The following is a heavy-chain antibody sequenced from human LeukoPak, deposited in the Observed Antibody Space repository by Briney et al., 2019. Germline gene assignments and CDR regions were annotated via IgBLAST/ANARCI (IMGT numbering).Heavy chain of an antibody. CDR3: ARDLYGDFAFDI. V-gene: IGHV3-23*01. CDR2: ISASGGST. J-gene: IGHJ3*02. CDR1: GFTFSSSA. D-gene: IGHD4-17*01. Sequence: PGGSLRLSCAASGFTFSSSAMSWVRQVPGKGLEWVSGISASGGSTYYADSVKGRFTISRDNAKNSLYLQMNSLRAEDTAVYYCARDLYGDFAFDIWGQGTMVTVSS.